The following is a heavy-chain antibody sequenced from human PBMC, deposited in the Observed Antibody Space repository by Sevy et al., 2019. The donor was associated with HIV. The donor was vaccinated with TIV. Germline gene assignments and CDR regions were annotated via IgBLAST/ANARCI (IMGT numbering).Heavy chain of an antibody. V-gene: IGHV3-74*01. CDR3: GREMISIVPGDHDAFDI. Sequence: GGSLRLSCAASGFTFGNYWMHWVRQAPGKGLVWISRINNDGSNRNYADSVKGRFTTSRDNAKNTLYLQMSSLRAEDTAVYHGGREMISIVPGDHDAFDIWGQGTMVTVSS. CDR1: GFTFGNYW. J-gene: IGHJ3*02. CDR2: INNDGSNR. D-gene: IGHD3-10*01.